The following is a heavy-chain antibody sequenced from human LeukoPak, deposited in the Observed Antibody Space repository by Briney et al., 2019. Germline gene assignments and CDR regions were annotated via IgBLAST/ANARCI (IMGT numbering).Heavy chain of an antibody. D-gene: IGHD5-12*01. J-gene: IGHJ4*02. V-gene: IGHV4-30-4*01. Sequence: SETLSLTCTVSGDSISSGDYYWSWIRQPPGRGLEWIGYIYNSGSTYYNPSLRSRVSISINRSKNQFSLKLTSVTAADTAVYYCAIDTYSGYGTGLGLGYWGQGTLVTVSS. CDR2: IYNSGST. CDR3: AIDTYSGYGTGLGLGY. CDR1: GDSISSGDYY.